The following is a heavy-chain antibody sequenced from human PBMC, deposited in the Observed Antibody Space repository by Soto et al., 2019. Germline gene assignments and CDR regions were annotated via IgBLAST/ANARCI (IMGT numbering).Heavy chain of an antibody. CDR3: ARDGYCVSSTCSFLPDF. Sequence: PGGSLRLSCVASGFTFSSYGMNWVRQGPGKGLEWLSSISKSGSTTHYADSVKGRFTISRDNAKNSLYLQMNSLRDEDMAVYYCARDGYCVSSTCSFLPDFWAQGTSVTVS. J-gene: IGHJ6*02. D-gene: IGHD2-2*03. CDR1: GFTFSSYG. V-gene: IGHV3-48*02. CDR2: ISKSGSTT.